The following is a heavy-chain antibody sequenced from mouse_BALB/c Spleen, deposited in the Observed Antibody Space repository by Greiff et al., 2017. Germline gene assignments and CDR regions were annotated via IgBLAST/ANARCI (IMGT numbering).Heavy chain of an antibody. Sequence: VQLKESGPGLVKPSQSLSLTCTVTGYSITSDYAWNWIRQFPGNKLEWMGYISYSGSTSYNPSLKSRISITRDTSKNQFFLQLNSVTTEDTATYYCARGVLLRFYVYFDYWGQGTTLTVSS. CDR1: GYSITSDYA. V-gene: IGHV3-2*02. CDR2: ISYSGST. J-gene: IGHJ2*01. D-gene: IGHD1-1*01. CDR3: ARGVLLRFYVYFDY.